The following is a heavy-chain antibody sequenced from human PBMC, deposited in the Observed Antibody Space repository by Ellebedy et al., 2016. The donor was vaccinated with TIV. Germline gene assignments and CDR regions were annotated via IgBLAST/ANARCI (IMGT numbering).Heavy chain of an antibody. D-gene: IGHD5-12*01. CDR2: ISGSTASV. CDR1: GFTFSTYS. V-gene: IGHV3-48*01. J-gene: IGHJ4*02. Sequence: GESLKISCAASGFTFSTYSMNWVRQAPGKGLEWVSYISGSTASVYYADSVKGRFTISRDNAKNSLYLQMNSLRAEDTAVYYCARDVIYGGPQSLVFDYWGQGTLVTVSS. CDR3: ARDVIYGGPQSLVFDY.